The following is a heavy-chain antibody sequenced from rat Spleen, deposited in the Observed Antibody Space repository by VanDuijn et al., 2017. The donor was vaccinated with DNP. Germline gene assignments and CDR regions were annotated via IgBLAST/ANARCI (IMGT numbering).Heavy chain of an antibody. CDR2: INTDGGST. CDR1: GFTFSSYW. J-gene: IGHJ1*01. D-gene: IGHD5-1*01. Sequence: EVQLVETGGGLVQPGRSLKLSCVASGFTFSSYWMYWIRQAPGKGLEWVASINTDGGSTYYPDSVKGRFTISRDDAKNTLSLQMNSLRSEDTATYYCARGSGSYYWYFDFWGPGTMVTVSS. CDR3: ARGSGSYYWYFDF. V-gene: IGHV5-58*01.